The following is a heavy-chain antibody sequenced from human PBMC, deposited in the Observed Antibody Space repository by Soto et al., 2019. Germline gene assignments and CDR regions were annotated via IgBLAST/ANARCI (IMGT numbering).Heavy chain of an antibody. J-gene: IGHJ6*02. CDR2: LSGSGIST. V-gene: IGHV3-23*01. D-gene: IGHD6-13*01. CDR1: GFTFGDYA. CDR3: AKELVGALYYGMDV. Sequence: PGGSLRLSCAASGFTFGDYAMTWVRQAPGKGLEWLSTLSGSGISTYDADFVKGRFTISRDNSKNMLYLQMNSLRAEDTGIYYCAKELVGALYYGMDVWGQGTTVTVSS.